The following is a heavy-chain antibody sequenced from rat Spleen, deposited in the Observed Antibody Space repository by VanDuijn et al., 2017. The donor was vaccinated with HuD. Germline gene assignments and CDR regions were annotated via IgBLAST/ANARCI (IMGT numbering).Heavy chain of an antibody. D-gene: IGHD1-12*02. CDR1: GFTFSNYD. CDR2: ISYDGLVP. CDR3: ARHRLYFDDGSYFHSRVMDA. J-gene: IGHJ4*01. V-gene: IGHV5-29*01. Sequence: EVQLVESGGGLVQPGGSMKLSCAASGFTFSNYDMAWVRQAPTKGLEWVASISYDGLVPYYRDSVKGRCTISRDNSESTLYLQMDSLRSEDTATYYCARHRLYFDDGSYFHSRVMDAWGQGASVTVSS.